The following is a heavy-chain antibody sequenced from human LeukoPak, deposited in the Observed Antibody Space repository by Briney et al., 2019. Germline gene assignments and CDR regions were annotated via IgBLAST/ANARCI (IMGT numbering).Heavy chain of an antibody. J-gene: IGHJ4*02. Sequence: AGGNVSCTASAYAFTSYGISWVRLAPGQGLEWMGWISAYNGNTNYAQNLQGRVTMPTDTSTSTAYMELRSLSSDDTAVYYCAREHPVAARLLGYWGQGTLVTVPS. D-gene: IGHD6-6*01. CDR3: AREHPVAARLLGY. CDR2: ISAYNGNT. V-gene: IGHV1-18*01. CDR1: AYAFTSYG.